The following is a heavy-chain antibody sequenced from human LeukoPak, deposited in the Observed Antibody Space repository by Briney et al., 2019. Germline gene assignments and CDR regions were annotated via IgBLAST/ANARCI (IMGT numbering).Heavy chain of an antibody. V-gene: IGHV1-69*13. CDR3: AFPYYYDSSGYYRFDY. CDR1: GGTFSSYA. CDR2: IIPIFGTA. Sequence: SVKVSCKASGGTFSSYAISWVRQAPGQGLEWMGGIIPIFGTANYAQKFQGRVTITADESTSTAYMELSSLRSEDTAVYYCAFPYYYDSSGYYRFDYWGQGTLVTVSS. J-gene: IGHJ4*02. D-gene: IGHD3-22*01.